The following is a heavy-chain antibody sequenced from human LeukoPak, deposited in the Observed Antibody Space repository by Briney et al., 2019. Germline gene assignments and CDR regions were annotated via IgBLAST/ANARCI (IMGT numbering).Heavy chain of an antibody. CDR3: AEPLSSASGTNSVA. D-gene: IGHD6-13*01. Sequence: GGSLRSSGAASGFTLSSYAMSWVRQAPGKGLEWVSAISGSGSTTYYADSVKGRFTISRDISKNTLYLQMNSLRGDDTAVYYCAEPLSSASGTNSVAWGQGTLVTVSS. CDR2: ISGSGSTT. V-gene: IGHV3-23*01. CDR1: GFTLSSYA. J-gene: IGHJ5*02.